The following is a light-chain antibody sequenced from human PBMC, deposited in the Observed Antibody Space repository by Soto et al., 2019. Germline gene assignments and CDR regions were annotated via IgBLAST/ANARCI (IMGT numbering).Light chain of an antibody. CDR2: VAS. Sequence: DIQMTQSPSSLSASVGDSVTITCRASQNINTYLSWYQQRPGKAPKFLIYVASTLQSGVPSRFSGSGSGTDFTLTISSLQPEDFAVYYCQQYGSSPKTFGQGTKVDIK. V-gene: IGKV1-39*01. CDR1: QNINTY. CDR3: QQYGSSPKT. J-gene: IGKJ1*01.